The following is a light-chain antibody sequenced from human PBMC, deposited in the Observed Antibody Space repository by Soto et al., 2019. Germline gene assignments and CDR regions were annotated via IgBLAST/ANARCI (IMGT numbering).Light chain of an antibody. CDR1: RSNIGGNA. J-gene: IGLJ2*01. CDR3: AVWDDKLRGL. CDR2: AND. Sequence: QSVLTQPPSVSGTPGQRVTISCSGSRSNIGGNAVTWYQQVPGTAPKLLIYANDQRPSGISDRFSGSKSSTSASLAISGLQSEDEADYYCAVWDDKLRGLVGGGTQLTVL. V-gene: IGLV1-44*01.